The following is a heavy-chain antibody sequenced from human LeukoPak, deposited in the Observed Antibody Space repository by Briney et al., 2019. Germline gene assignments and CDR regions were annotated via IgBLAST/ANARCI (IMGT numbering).Heavy chain of an antibody. CDR3: ARDVLSYGDSGVDY. CDR1: GFTFSSYT. D-gene: IGHD2-2*01. V-gene: IGHV3-48*02. Sequence: GGSLRLSCAASGFTFSSYTMTWVRQAPGKGVEWVSYISGSCTTIYYADSVKGRFTISRDNAKNSLYLQMNSLRDEDTAVYYCARDVLSYGDSGVDYWGQGTLVTVSS. J-gene: IGHJ4*02. CDR2: ISGSCTTI.